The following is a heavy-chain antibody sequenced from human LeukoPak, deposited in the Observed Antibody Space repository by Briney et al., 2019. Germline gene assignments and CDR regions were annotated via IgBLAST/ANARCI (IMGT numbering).Heavy chain of an antibody. D-gene: IGHD1-26*01. J-gene: IGHJ4*02. CDR3: ARQGLWELPTFDS. CDR2: VYYSGST. Sequence: SETLSLTCTVSGGSISSGSYYWGYIRQPPQKGLEWIGSVYYSGSTYYNPSLKSRVTISVDTSKNQFSLELSSVTAADTAVYYCARQGLWELPTFDSWGQGTLVSVSS. V-gene: IGHV4-39*01. CDR1: GGSISSGSYY.